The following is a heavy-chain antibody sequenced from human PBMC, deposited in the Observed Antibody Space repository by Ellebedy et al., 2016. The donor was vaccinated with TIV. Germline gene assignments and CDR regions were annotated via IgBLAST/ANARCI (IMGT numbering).Heavy chain of an antibody. V-gene: IGHV1-8*01. CDR1: GYTFTTFE. Sequence: ASVKVSXXASGYTFTTFEINWVRQVTGQGLEWMGWMNPKSGNTGYAQKFQGRVTMTRDTSTSTAYMELSSLRSEDTAIYYCVRLIREPCWGQGTQVTVSS. D-gene: IGHD1-14*01. CDR3: VRLIREPC. CDR2: MNPKSGNT. J-gene: IGHJ4*02.